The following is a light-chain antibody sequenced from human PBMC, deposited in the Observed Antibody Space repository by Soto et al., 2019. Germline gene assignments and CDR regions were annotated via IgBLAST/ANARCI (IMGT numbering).Light chain of an antibody. J-gene: IGKJ1*01. Sequence: AIQMTQFPSSLSASVRDRVVISCRTSQDIRNKLGWYQQKPGQAPKLLIFGASTLHSGVPSRFSGSGSGTRFTLPITSLQPEDVATYYCLHEYNYPWTFGQGTK. CDR1: QDIRNK. CDR2: GAS. V-gene: IGKV1-6*01. CDR3: LHEYNYPWT.